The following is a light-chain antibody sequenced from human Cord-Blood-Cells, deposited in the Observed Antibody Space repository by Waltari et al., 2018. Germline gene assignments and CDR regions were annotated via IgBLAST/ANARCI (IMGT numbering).Light chain of an antibody. J-gene: IGLJ3*02. V-gene: IGLV2-14*01. CDR1: SSDVGGYNY. Sequence: QSALTQPASVSGSPGQSITISCTGTSSDVGGYNYVSWYQQHPGKAPKLMIYHVSKRPSGVSNRFSGSKSGNTASLTISGLQAEDEADYYCSSYTSSSTYWVFGGGTKLTVL. CDR2: HVS. CDR3: SSYTSSSTYWV.